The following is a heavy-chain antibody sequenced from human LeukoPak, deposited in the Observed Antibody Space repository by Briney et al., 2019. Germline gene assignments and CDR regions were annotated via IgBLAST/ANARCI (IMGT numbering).Heavy chain of an antibody. CDR3: ARDGDIWNYGSPPPDY. CDR1: GFTFSDYY. V-gene: IGHV3-11*01. Sequence: PGGSLRLSCAASGFTFSDYYMSGIRQAPGKGLEWVSYISSSGSTIYYADSVKGRFTISRDNAKNSLYLQMNSLRAEDTAVYYCARDGDIWNYGSPPPDYWGQGTLVTVSS. J-gene: IGHJ4*02. D-gene: IGHD1-7*01. CDR2: ISSSGSTI.